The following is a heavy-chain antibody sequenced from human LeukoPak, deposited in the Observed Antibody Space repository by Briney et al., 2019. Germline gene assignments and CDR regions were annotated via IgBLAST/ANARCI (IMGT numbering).Heavy chain of an antibody. CDR2: INPNSGGT. J-gene: IGHJ6*02. D-gene: IGHD2-2*02. Sequence: ASVKVSCKASGYTFTGYYMHWVRQAPGQGLEWMGWINPNSGGTNYAQKFQGRVTMTRDTSISTAYLELSRLRSDDTAVYYCARDERGIVVVPAAISYYYYGMDVWGQGTTVTVSS. CDR3: ARDERGIVVVPAAISYYYYGMDV. V-gene: IGHV1-2*02. CDR1: GYTFTGYY.